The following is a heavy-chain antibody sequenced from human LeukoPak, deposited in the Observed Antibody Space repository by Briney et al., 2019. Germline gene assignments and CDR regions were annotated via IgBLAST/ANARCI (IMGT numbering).Heavy chain of an antibody. D-gene: IGHD6-6*01. CDR1: GYTFASYW. CDR3: ARSSSSYYYAMDV. Sequence: GESLKISCKGSGYTFASYWISWVRQMPGKGLEWMGRIDPSDSYTNYSPSFQGHVTISADKSISTAYLQWSSLKASDTAMYYCARSSSSYYYAMDVWGQGTTVTVSS. CDR2: IDPSDSYT. J-gene: IGHJ6*02. V-gene: IGHV5-10-1*01.